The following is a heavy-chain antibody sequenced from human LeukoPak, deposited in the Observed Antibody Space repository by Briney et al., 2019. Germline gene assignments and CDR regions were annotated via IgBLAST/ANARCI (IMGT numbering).Heavy chain of an antibody. Sequence: GGSLRLSCAASGFTFSDYILDWVRQAPGKGLEWVGRIRRGANSYTTEYAASVKGRFTISRDDSKNSLYLHMNSLKTEDTAVYHCSSDGGECGNSAFDIWGQGTMVTVSS. D-gene: IGHD3-16*01. J-gene: IGHJ3*02. CDR2: IRRGANSYTT. V-gene: IGHV3-72*01. CDR1: GFTFSDYI. CDR3: SSDGGECGNSAFDI.